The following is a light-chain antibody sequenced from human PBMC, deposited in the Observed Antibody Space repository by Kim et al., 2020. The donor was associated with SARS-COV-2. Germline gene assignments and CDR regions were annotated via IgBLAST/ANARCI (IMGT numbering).Light chain of an antibody. CDR1: QAGTSSD. J-gene: IGKJ4*01. Sequence: PRERATPSSRASQAGTSSDVAWYQRKPGQTPKLLIYDASIRAAGIPDRFSGSGSRTDFTLTISGLQPENFAVYYCQQYVTSPLTFGGGTKVDIK. CDR2: DAS. V-gene: IGKV3-20*01. CDR3: QQYVTSPLT.